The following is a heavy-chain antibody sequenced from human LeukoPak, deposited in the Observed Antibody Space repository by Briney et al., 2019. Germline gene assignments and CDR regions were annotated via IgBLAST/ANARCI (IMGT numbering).Heavy chain of an antibody. CDR3: ARGSRYCSTTSCSSFDH. Sequence: SETLSLTCTVSRGSISSYYWNWIRQSPRRGLEWIGYMFHSGSPNYNPSLKSRVAISIDTSKNQFSLKLSSVTAADTAVYYCARGSRYCSTTSCSSFDHWGQGTLVTVSS. CDR1: RGSISSYY. D-gene: IGHD2-2*01. CDR2: MFHSGSP. J-gene: IGHJ4*02. V-gene: IGHV4-59*01.